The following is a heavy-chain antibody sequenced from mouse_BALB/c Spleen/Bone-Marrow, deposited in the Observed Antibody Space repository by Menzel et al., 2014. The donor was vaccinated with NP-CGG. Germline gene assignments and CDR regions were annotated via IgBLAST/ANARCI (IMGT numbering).Heavy chain of an antibody. D-gene: IGHD2-4*01. CDR2: IYPGDGDT. J-gene: IGHJ2*01. CDR1: GYTFTSYW. CDR3: ASYYDYDGRGY. Sequence: VQRVESGAELARPGASVKLSCQASGYTFTSYWMQWVKQRPGQGLEWIGAIYPGDGDTRYTQKFKGKATLTADKSSSTAYMQLSSLASEDSAVYYCASYYDYDGRGYWGQGTTLTVSS. V-gene: IGHV1-87*01.